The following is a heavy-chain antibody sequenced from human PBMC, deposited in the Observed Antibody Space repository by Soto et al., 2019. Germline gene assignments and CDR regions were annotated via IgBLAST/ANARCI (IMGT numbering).Heavy chain of an antibody. Sequence: QVQLEESGGGVVQPGRSLRLSCAASGFTFSSYGMHWVRQAPGKGLEWVAVIWYDGSNKYYADSVKGRFTISRDNSKNTLYLQMNSLRAEDTAVYYCARDLLLWFGELGYYYYGMDVWGQGTTVTVSS. CDR3: ARDLLLWFGELGYYYYGMDV. CDR2: IWYDGSNK. D-gene: IGHD3-10*01. CDR1: GFTFSSYG. J-gene: IGHJ6*02. V-gene: IGHV3-33*01.